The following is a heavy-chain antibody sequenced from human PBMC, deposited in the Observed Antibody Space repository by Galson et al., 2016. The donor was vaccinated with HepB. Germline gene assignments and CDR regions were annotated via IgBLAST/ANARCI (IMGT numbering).Heavy chain of an antibody. CDR1: GDSVSSNSAA. Sequence: CAISGDSVSSNSAAWNWIRQSPSRGLEWLRRTYYRSKWYNDYAVSAKSLLTFNADTSKNQFPLQLNSVTHENTAVYYCARGWGMDFWAQGTTVSVSS. CDR3: ARGWGMDF. V-gene: IGHV6-1*01. CDR2: TYYRSKWYN. J-gene: IGHJ6*02.